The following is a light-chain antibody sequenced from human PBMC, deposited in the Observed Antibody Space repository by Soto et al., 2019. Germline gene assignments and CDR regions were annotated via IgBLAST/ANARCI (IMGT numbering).Light chain of an antibody. Sequence: ASQMTQSPSSLSASVGDRVTITCRASQGIRNDLGWYQQKPGTAPKLLIYGASTLQSGVPSRFSGSGSGTDFTLTISSLQPEDFATYYCLQDYNYPRTFGQGTKVDIK. J-gene: IGKJ1*01. CDR2: GAS. V-gene: IGKV1-6*01. CDR1: QGIRND. CDR3: LQDYNYPRT.